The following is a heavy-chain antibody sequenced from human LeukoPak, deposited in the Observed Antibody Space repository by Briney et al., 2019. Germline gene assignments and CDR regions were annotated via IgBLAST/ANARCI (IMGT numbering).Heavy chain of an antibody. Sequence: PSETLSLTCAVYGGSFSDYYWSWIRQPPGKGLEWIGEINHSGSTNYNPSLKSRVIISVDTSKNQYSLKLSSVTAADTAVYYCARGQDFDYWGQGTLVTVSS. V-gene: IGHV4-34*01. CDR2: INHSGST. CDR1: GGSFSDYY. J-gene: IGHJ4*02. CDR3: ARGQDFDY.